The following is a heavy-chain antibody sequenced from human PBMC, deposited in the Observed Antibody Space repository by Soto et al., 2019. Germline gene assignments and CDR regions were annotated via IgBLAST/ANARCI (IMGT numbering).Heavy chain of an antibody. V-gene: IGHV1-69*06. Sequence: QVQLVQSGAEVRKPGSSVKVSCKTSGGLISKYSFNWVRQAPGQGLEWMGGVLPISGSTDYAQKFQGRLTITADRPPRPVYRELSGHRSDKTANYYCPTTKARGAPLRFEDGGQEILTSVPS. D-gene: IGHD3-3*01. CDR3: PTTKARGAPLRFED. CDR2: VLPISGST. CDR1: GGLISKYS. J-gene: IGHJ4*01.